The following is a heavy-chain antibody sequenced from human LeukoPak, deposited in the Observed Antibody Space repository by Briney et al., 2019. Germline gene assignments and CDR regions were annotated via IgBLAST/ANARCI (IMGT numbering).Heavy chain of an antibody. Sequence: PSETLSLTCTVSGGSISSSSYYWGWIRQPPGKGLGWIGSIYYSGSTYYNPSLKSRVTISVDTSKNQFSLKLSSVTAADTAVYYCARVWGYNYYYYYMDVWGKGTTVTVSS. CDR2: IYYSGST. V-gene: IGHV4-39*07. D-gene: IGHD3-16*01. J-gene: IGHJ6*03. CDR1: GGSISSSSYY. CDR3: ARVWGYNYYYYYMDV.